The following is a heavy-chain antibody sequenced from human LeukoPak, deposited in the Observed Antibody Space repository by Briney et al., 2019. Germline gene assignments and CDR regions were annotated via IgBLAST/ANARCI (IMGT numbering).Heavy chain of an antibody. CDR2: IXXSGTT. Sequence: SETLSLTCSVXGXXIXXXTXXXXXXRQXXXXXXXXXXXIXXSGTTSYNTXLKSRVTISVDKSKNQVSLKVRSVTAADTAVYYCAXTNFGIAVAGGYWGQGTLVTVSS. J-gene: IGHJ4*02. D-gene: IGHD6-19*01. V-gene: IGHV4-39*01. CDR3: AXTNFGIAVAGGY. CDR1: GXXIXXXTXX.